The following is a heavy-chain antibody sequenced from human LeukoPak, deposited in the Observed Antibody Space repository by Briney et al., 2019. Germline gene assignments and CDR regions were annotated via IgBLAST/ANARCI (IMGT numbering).Heavy chain of an antibody. CDR3: AKCLQWKYCSGGSCLVTNDY. Sequence: PGGSLRLSCVASGLTFSNHAMTWVRQAPGKGLEWVSAISGSGGSTYYADSVKGRFTISRDNSKNTLYLQMNSLRAEDTAVYYCAKCLQWKYCSGGSCLVTNDYWGQGTLVTVSS. V-gene: IGHV3-23*01. D-gene: IGHD2-15*01. CDR1: GLTFSNHA. J-gene: IGHJ4*02. CDR2: ISGSGGST.